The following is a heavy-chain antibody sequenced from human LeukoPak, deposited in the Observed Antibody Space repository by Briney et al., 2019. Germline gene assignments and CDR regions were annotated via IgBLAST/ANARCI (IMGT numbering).Heavy chain of an antibody. CDR2: ISGSGGST. Sequence: GWLRCSSAGSGFHFNRYATSWVRQAPGKGLEWVSAISGSGGSTYSADSVKGRFTISRDNSKNTLYLQMNSLRAEDTAVYYCARGDDISPGRVLEYWGRGTLVTVSS. CDR3: ARGDDISPGRVLEY. J-gene: IGHJ4*02. D-gene: IGHD3-9*01. CDR1: GFHFNRYA. V-gene: IGHV3-23*01.